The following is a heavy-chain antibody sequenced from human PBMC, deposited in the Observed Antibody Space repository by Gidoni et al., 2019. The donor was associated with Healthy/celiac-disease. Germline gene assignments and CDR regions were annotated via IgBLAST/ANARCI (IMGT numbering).Heavy chain of an antibody. D-gene: IGHD2-15*01. CDR2: IIPIFGTA. V-gene: IGHV1-69*01. CDR3: ARDATYYYYYGMDV. CDR1: GGTFSSYA. J-gene: IGHJ6*02. Sequence: QVQLVQSGAEVKQPGSSVKVSCKSSGGTFSSYAISRVRQAPGQGLGWMGGIIPIFGTANYAQKFQGRVTITADESTSTAYMELSSLRSEDTAVYYCARDATYYYYYGMDVWGQGTTVTVSS.